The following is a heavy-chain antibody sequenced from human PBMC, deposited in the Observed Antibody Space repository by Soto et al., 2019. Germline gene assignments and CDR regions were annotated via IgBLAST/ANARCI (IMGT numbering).Heavy chain of an antibody. V-gene: IGHV5-10-1*01. CDR3: GRQGGDGYHIDY. CDR1: GYAFSNYW. J-gene: IGHJ4*02. CDR2: IDPTDSFT. D-gene: IGHD2-21*01. Sequence: GESLKISCEGSGYAFSNYWINWVRRVSGKGLEWMGRIDPTDSFTNYSPSFQGHVTFSVDKSTSTAYVQWSSLKASDTAMYYWGRQGGDGYHIDYWGQGTLVTVSS.